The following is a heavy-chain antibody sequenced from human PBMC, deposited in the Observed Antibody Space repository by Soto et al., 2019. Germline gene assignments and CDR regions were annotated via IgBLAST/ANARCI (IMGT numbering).Heavy chain of an antibody. CDR3: ARAHYGDYGYGMDV. CDR1: GGSVNIGTYY. V-gene: IGHV4-61*01. J-gene: IGHJ6*02. CDR2: IYDSGST. D-gene: IGHD4-17*01. Sequence: SETLSLTCTVPGGSVNIGTYYWSWIRQPPGKGLEWIGYIYDSGSTNYNPSLKSRVTISVDRSKNQFSLKLSSVTAADTAVYYCARAHYGDYGYGMDVWGQGTTVTVS.